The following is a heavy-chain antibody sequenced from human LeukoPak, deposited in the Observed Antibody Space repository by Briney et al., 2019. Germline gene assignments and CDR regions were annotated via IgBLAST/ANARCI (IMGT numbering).Heavy chain of an antibody. D-gene: IGHD3-9*01. CDR3: ARGMRYFDWLLRIDAFDI. V-gene: IGHV1-2*02. Sequence: ASVKVSCKASGYTFTGYYMHWVRQAPGQGLEWMGCINPNSGGTNYAQKFQGRVTMTRDTSISTAYMELSRLRSDDTAVYYCARGMRYFDWLLRIDAFDIWGQGTMVTVSS. CDR1: GYTFTGYY. J-gene: IGHJ3*02. CDR2: INPNSGGT.